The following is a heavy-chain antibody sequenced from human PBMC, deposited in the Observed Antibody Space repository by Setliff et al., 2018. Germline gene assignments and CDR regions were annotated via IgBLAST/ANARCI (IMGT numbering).Heavy chain of an antibody. CDR1: GDSISDAS. J-gene: IGHJ4*02. CDR2: VFYNGAA. CDR3: ARGGTYRYFDY. Sequence: LTCTVSGDSISDASIMAWIRRPPGKGLEFIGYVFYNGAAKYDPSLKSRVTMSVDTSKTQFSLKLNSMTTADTAVYYCARGGTYRYFDYWGQGALVTVSS. V-gene: IGHV4-59*01.